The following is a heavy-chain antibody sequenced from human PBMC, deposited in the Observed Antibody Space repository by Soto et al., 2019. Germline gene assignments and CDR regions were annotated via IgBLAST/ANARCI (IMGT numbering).Heavy chain of an antibody. J-gene: IGHJ4*02. Sequence: GWSLRLSCAASGFTFSTYSMNWVRQAPGKGLEWVSSISGSGNYTHYADFLRGRFTISRDNAKTSLYLQMNSLRAEDTAVYYCARERINNYHEYYFDSWGQGNGVTASS. CDR2: ISGSGNYT. CDR1: GFTFSTYS. CDR3: ARERINNYHEYYFDS. V-gene: IGHV3-21*01. D-gene: IGHD4-4*01.